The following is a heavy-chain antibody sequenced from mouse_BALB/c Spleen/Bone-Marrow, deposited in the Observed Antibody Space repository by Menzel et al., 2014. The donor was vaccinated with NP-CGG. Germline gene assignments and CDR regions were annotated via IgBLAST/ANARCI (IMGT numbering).Heavy chain of an antibody. Sequence: VQLQQSGAELVRPGSSVKISCKASGYAFSIYWMNWVKQRPGQGLEWIGQIYPGDDDTDYNGKFKGKATLTAYRSSSTAYMQLNSLTSEDSAVYFCARGGISIDYWGQGTTLTVSS. J-gene: IGHJ2*01. CDR2: IYPGDDDT. V-gene: IGHV1-80*01. CDR1: GYAFSIYW. CDR3: ARGGISIDY.